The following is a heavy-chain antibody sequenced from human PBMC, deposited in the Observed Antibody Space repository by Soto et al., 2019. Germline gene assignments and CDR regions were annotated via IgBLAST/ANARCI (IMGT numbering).Heavy chain of an antibody. CDR1: GFSLTTSGVG. CDR3: AHRVLRTVFGLVTTTAIYFDF. Sequence: QITLNESGPTQVKPRQTLTLTCTFSGFSLTTSGVGVGWIRKSPGKAPEWLALIYWDDDKSYSTSLNSRPTITKDTSKNQVVMTMADLDPADTATYYCAHRVLRTVFGLVTTTAIYFDFWGQGTPVAVSS. J-gene: IGHJ4*02. V-gene: IGHV2-5*02. CDR2: IYWDDDK. D-gene: IGHD3-3*01.